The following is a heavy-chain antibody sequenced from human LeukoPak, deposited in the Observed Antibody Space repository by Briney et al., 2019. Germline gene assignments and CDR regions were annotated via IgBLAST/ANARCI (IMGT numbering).Heavy chain of an antibody. CDR2: IYHSGST. J-gene: IGHJ4*02. V-gene: IGHV4-59*12. D-gene: IGHD3-22*01. CDR1: GGSISSYY. CDR3: AREVVTLYYFDY. Sequence: PSETLSLTCTVSGGSISSYYWSWIRQPPGKGLEWIGEIYHSGSTNYNPSLKSRVTISVDKSKNQFSLKLSSVTAADTAVYYCAREVVTLYYFDYWGQGTLVTVSS.